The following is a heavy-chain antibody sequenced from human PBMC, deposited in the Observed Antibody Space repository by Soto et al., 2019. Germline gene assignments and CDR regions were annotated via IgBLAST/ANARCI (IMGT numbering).Heavy chain of an antibody. CDR2: ISAYNGNT. Sequence: GASVKVSCKASGYTFTSYGISWVRQAPGQGLEWMGWISAYNGNTNYAQKLQGRVTMTTDTSTSTAYMELRSLRSDDTAVYYCARDGSSGGKRYYYYGMDVWGQGTTVTVSS. V-gene: IGHV1-18*01. D-gene: IGHD6-6*01. CDR1: GYTFTSYG. J-gene: IGHJ6*02. CDR3: ARDGSSGGKRYYYYGMDV.